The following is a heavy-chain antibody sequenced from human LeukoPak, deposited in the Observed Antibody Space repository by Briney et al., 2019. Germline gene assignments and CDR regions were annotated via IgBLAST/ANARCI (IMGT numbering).Heavy chain of an antibody. CDR1: GYTLTELS. CDR3: ATNPLWLGELLYESDY. J-gene: IGHJ4*02. CDR2: FDPEDGET. Sequence: ASVKVSCKVSGYTLTELSMHWVRQAPGKGLEWMGGFDPEDGETIYAQKFQGRVTMTEDTSTDTAYMELSSLRSEDTAVYYCATNPLWLGELLYESDYWGQGTLVTVSS. D-gene: IGHD3-10*01. V-gene: IGHV1-24*01.